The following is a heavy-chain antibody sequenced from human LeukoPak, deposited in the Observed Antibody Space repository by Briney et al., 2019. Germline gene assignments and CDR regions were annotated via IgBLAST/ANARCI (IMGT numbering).Heavy chain of an antibody. D-gene: IGHD6-19*01. Sequence: SETLSLTCTVSGGSISSYYWSWIRLPPGKGLDWIGYISYSGETKYSDSLRSRVIISLDTSKNQFSLTMNSVTAADTAVYYCARQPISGWDFDFWGQGALVTVSS. CDR2: ISYSGET. CDR1: GGSISSYY. V-gene: IGHV4-59*08. CDR3: ARQPISGWDFDF. J-gene: IGHJ4*02.